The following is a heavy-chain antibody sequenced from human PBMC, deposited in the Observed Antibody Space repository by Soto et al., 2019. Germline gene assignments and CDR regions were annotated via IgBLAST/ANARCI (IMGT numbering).Heavy chain of an antibody. D-gene: IGHD1-26*01. CDR2: VTSSASST. Sequence: GQLLESGGGMVQPGGSLRLSCAASGFTSSSFAMNWVRLPPGRGLEWVAAVTSSASSTHYADSVKGRFTISRDNSKNTLYLQMNSLRADDTAVYYCAKGGAVLLDPFDVWGQGTMVTVSS. CDR1: GFTSSSFA. V-gene: IGHV3-23*01. CDR3: AKGGAVLLDPFDV. J-gene: IGHJ3*01.